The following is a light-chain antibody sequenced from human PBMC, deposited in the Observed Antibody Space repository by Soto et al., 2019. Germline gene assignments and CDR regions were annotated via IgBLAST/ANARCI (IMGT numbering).Light chain of an antibody. J-gene: IGKJ1*01. CDR2: DAS. Sequence: DIQMTQSPSSLSASVGDRVTITCQASQDINNYLNWFQQKPGQAPKLLIYDASNLQTGVPSRFSGSGSGTDFTFTISSLQPEDIGTYYCQQYSSYWTFGQGTKVEIK. CDR3: QQYSSYWT. CDR1: QDINNY. V-gene: IGKV1-33*01.